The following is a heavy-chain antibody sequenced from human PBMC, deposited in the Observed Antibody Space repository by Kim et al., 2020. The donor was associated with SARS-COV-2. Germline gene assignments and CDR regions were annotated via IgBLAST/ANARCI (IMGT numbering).Heavy chain of an antibody. CDR3: ARVHTSSWEIDY. J-gene: IGHJ4*02. V-gene: IGHV4-30-2*04. D-gene: IGHD6-13*01. Sequence: YYTPSLKSRVTTSLDTSMNQFSLNLTSVTVADTAVYYCARVHTSSWEIDYWGQGTLVTVSS.